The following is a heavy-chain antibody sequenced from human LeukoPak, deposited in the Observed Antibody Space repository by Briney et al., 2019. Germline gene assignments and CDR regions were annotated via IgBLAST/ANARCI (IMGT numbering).Heavy chain of an antibody. V-gene: IGHV1-8*01. CDR2: MNPNSGNT. CDR1: GYTFTSYD. J-gene: IGHJ4*02. D-gene: IGHD3-22*01. Sequence: ASVKVSCKASGYTFTSYDINWVRQATGQGLEWMGWMNPNSGNTGYAQKFQGRVTMTRNTSISTAYMELSSLRSEDTAAYYCASTYYYDSSGYYYFDYWGQGTLVTVSS. CDR3: ASTYYYDSSGYYYFDY.